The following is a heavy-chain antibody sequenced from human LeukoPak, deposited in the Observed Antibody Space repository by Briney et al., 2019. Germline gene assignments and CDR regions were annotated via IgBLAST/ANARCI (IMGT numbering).Heavy chain of an antibody. CDR1: GYTFTSYA. CDR3: ARRIAAAGDNWFDP. J-gene: IGHJ5*02. D-gene: IGHD6-13*01. CDR2: INAGNGNT. V-gene: IGHV1-3*01. Sequence: ASVKVSCKASGYTFTSYAMHWVRQAPGQRLEWMGWINAGNGNTKYSQKFQGRVTITRDTSASTAYMELRSLRSEDTAVYYCARRIAAAGDNWFDPWGQGTLVTVSS.